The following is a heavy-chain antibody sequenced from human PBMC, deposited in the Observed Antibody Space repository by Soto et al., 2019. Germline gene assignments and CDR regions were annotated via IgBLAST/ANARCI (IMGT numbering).Heavy chain of an antibody. CDR1: GFTFSSYA. D-gene: IGHD3-16*01. V-gene: IGHV3-23*01. Sequence: PGGSLRLSCAASGFTFSSYAMSWFRQAPGKGLEWVSAISGSGGSTYYADSVRGRFTISRDNSKNTVNLQMNSLRAEDTAVYYCARDPWAADYWGQGTLVTVSS. CDR3: ARDPWAADY. J-gene: IGHJ4*02. CDR2: ISGSGGST.